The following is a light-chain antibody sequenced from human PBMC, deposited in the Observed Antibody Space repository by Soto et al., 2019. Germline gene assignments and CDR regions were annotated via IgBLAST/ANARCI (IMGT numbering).Light chain of an antibody. CDR2: MNS. CDR1: RSNIGSAI. V-gene: IGLV1-44*01. J-gene: IGLJ3*02. Sequence: QSVLTQPPSLSGTPGQTVTISCIGSRSNIGSAIVHWYQQVPGTAPKHLIYMNSQRPSGVPDRFSGSKSGTSASLVITGLRPEDEADYYCAAWDDSLNAWVFGGGTQLTVL. CDR3: AAWDDSLNAWV.